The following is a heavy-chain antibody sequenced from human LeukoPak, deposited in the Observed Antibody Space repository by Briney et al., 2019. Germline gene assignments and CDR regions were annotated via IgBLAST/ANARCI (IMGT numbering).Heavy chain of an antibody. Sequence: SETLSLTCAVYGGSFSGYYWNWIRQPPGKGLEWIGEINHSGSTNYNPSLKSRVTVSVDTSKSQFSLKLTSVTAADTALYYCARSRSGAGLFDYWGQGTLVTVSS. CDR1: GGSFSGYY. CDR2: INHSGST. J-gene: IGHJ4*02. CDR3: ARSRSGAGLFDY. D-gene: IGHD6-13*01. V-gene: IGHV4-34*01.